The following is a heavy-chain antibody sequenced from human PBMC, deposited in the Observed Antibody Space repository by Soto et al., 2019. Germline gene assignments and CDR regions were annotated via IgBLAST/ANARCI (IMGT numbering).Heavy chain of an antibody. Sequence: ASVKVSCKASGYTFTSYAMHWVRQAPGQRLEWMGWINAGNGNTKYSQKFQGRVTITRDTSASTAYMELSSLRSEDTAVYYCARDDYYGSRRYRHAFDIWGQGTMVTVSS. CDR2: INAGNGNT. CDR1: GYTFTSYA. J-gene: IGHJ3*02. D-gene: IGHD3-10*01. CDR3: ARDDYYGSRRYRHAFDI. V-gene: IGHV1-3*01.